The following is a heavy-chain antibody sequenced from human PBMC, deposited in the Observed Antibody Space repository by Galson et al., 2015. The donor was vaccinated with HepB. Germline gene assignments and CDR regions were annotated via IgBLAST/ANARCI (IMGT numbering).Heavy chain of an antibody. CDR1: GFTFSSYS. CDR3: VSLYYDSRIYHYFDY. Sequence: SLRLSCAASGFTFSSYSMNWVRQAPGKGLEWVSGISVSGDREMYADSVKGRFTISRDNSKSKLYLQMSSLGADDTAVYYCVSLYYDSRIYHYFDYWGQGALVAVSS. V-gene: IGHV3-23*01. J-gene: IGHJ4*02. D-gene: IGHD3-10*01. CDR2: ISVSGDRE.